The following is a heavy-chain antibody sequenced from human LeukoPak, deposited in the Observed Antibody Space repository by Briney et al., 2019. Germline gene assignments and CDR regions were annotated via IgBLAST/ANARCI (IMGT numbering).Heavy chain of an antibody. CDR2: ISWNGDNI. CDR3: ARAMDV. Sequence: GRSLRLSCVASGFTFDDFAMHWVRQAPGKGLEWVSGISWNGDNIDYADSVKGRFTISRDDAKNSLYLQMNSLRVEDTAVYYCARAMDVWGQGTAVTVSS. J-gene: IGHJ6*02. CDR1: GFTFDDFA. V-gene: IGHV3-9*01.